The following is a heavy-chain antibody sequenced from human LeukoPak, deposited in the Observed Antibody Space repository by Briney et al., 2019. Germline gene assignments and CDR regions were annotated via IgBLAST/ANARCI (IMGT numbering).Heavy chain of an antibody. Sequence: PSETLSLTCAVSAVSISSGGYPWSWIRQPPGKGLEWIAYIYHSGNTYYNPSLESRVTISEDRSKNQLSLKLSSVTAADTAVYYCARGGRSGSYGLDVWGQGTTVTVSS. CDR3: ARGGRSGSYGLDV. J-gene: IGHJ6*02. CDR1: AVSISSGGYP. D-gene: IGHD3-22*01. V-gene: IGHV4-30-2*01. CDR2: IYHSGNT.